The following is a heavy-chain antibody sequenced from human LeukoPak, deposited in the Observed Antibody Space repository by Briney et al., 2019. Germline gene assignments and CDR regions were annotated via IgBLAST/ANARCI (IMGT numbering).Heavy chain of an antibody. CDR1: GFTFSSYS. Sequence: PGGSLRLSCAASGFTFSSYSMNWVRQAPGKGLEWVPSISSSSSDIYYADSVKGRFTISRDNAKSSLYLQMNSLRAEDTAVYYCARDLTSSGWFFDAFDIWGQGTMVTVSS. D-gene: IGHD6-19*01. V-gene: IGHV3-21*01. CDR3: ARDLTSSGWFFDAFDI. J-gene: IGHJ3*02. CDR2: ISSSSSDI.